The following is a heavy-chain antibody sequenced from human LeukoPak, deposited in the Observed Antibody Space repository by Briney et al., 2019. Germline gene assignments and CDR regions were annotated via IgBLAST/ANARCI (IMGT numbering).Heavy chain of an antibody. Sequence: GASVKVSCKASGYTFTSYGISWVRQAPGQGLEWMGWISAYNGNTNYAQKLQGRVTMTTDTSTSTAYMELRSLRSDDTAVYYCARPDYDFWSGYFFLDYWGQGTLVTVSS. J-gene: IGHJ4*02. D-gene: IGHD3-3*01. V-gene: IGHV1-18*01. CDR1: GYTFTSYG. CDR3: ARPDYDFWSGYFFLDY. CDR2: ISAYNGNT.